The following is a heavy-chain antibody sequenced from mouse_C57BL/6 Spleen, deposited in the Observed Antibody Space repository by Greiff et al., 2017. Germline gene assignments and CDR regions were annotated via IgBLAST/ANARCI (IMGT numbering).Heavy chain of an antibody. CDR3: ATGDYGGRY. D-gene: IGHD2-4*01. CDR1: GYTFTSYW. CDR2: IHPNSGST. Sequence: QVQLQQPGAELVKPGASVKLSCKASGYTFTSYWMHWVKQRPGQGLEWIGMIHPNSGSTNYNEKFKSKATLTVDNSSSTAYMQLSSLTSEDSAVYYCATGDYGGRYGGQGTTLTVSS. V-gene: IGHV1-64*01. J-gene: IGHJ2*01.